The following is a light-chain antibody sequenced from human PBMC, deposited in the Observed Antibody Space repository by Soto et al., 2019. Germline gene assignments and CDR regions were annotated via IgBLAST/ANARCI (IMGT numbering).Light chain of an antibody. CDR2: GIS. CDR1: QSVTNSF. J-gene: IGKJ2*01. V-gene: IGKV3-20*01. CDR3: QQYITLPHT. Sequence: ENVLTQSPGTLSLSPGERATLSCRASQSVTNSFFAWYQQKPGQAPRLLIYGISNRATGIPDRFSGSGSGTDFTLTISRLEPEDFVVYYCQQYITLPHTFGQGTKLEVK.